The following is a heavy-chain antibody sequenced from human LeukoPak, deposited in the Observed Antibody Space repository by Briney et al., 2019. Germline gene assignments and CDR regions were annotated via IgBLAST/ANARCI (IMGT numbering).Heavy chain of an antibody. V-gene: IGHV4-38-2*01. D-gene: IGHD2-2*01. J-gene: IGHJ5*02. Sequence: SETLSLTCAVSGYSISTGYYWGWIRQPPGKGLEWIGTIYRSGSTYYNPSLKSRVTISVDTSKNQFSLKLSSVTAADTALYYCARSKCGSTSCYGGNWFDPWGQGTLVTVSS. CDR3: ARSKCGSTSCYGGNWFDP. CDR1: GYSISTGYY. CDR2: IYRSGST.